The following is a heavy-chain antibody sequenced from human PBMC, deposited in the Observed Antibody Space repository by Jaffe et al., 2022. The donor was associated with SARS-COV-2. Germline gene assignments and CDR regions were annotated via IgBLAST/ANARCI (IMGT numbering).Heavy chain of an antibody. Sequence: QVQLVQSGSELKEPGASVKVSCKASGYTFTSYTMNWVRQAPGQGLEWMGWINTNTGNPTYAQGFTGRFVFSVDTSVSTAYLQIRSLKPEDTAIYYCARGINDILSWGQGTLVTVSS. CDR1: GYTFTSYT. J-gene: IGHJ4*02. CDR2: INTNTGNP. CDR3: ARGINDILS. V-gene: IGHV7-4-1*01. D-gene: IGHD3-9*01.